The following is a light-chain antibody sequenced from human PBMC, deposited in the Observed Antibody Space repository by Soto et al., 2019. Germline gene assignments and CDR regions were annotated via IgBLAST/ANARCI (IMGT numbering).Light chain of an antibody. CDR1: SSNIGNNA. CDR2: YDD. V-gene: IGLV1-36*01. J-gene: IGLJ2*01. CDR3: AAWDDGLNGVV. Sequence: QSVLTQPPSVSAAPRQRVTISCSGSSSNIGNNAVNWYQQLPGKAPKLLIYYDDLLPSGVSDRFSGSKSGTSASLAISGLQSEDEADYYCAAWDDGLNGVVFGGGTKLTVL.